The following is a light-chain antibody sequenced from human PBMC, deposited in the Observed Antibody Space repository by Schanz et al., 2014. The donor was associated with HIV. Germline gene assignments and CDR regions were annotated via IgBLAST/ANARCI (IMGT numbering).Light chain of an antibody. CDR1: QSVNNNY. Sequence: IVLTQSPGTLSLSPGERATLSCRASQSVNNNYVAWYQQKPGQAPRLLIYGTSSRATGIPARFSGSGSGTDFTLTISRLEPEDFAVYYCQQYGTSPPWTFGQGTKVDIK. CDR2: GTS. V-gene: IGKV3-20*01. J-gene: IGKJ1*01. CDR3: QQYGTSPPWT.